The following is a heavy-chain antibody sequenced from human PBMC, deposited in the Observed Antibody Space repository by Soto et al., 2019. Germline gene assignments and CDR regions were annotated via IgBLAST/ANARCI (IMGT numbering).Heavy chain of an antibody. V-gene: IGHV2-5*01. J-gene: IGHJ5*02. D-gene: IGHD4-17*01. CDR3: AHRGYGDYPRDNWFDP. CDR2: IYWNDDK. CDR1: GFSLSTGGLG. Sequence: QITLKESGPTLVKPTQTLTLTCTFSGFSLSTGGLGVGWLRQPPGRALEWLAVIYWNDDKRYNPSLKSRLTITEVSSKNQVVLTMTDMDPGDTATYYCAHRGYGDYPRDNWFDPWGQGTLVTVSS.